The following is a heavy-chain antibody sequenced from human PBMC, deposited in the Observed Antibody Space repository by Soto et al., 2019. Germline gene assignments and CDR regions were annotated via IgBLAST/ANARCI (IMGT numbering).Heavy chain of an antibody. CDR2: ISGSGGST. D-gene: IGHD3-22*01. Sequence: PCGSLTRACAPSELPFSSYSMILVRPNHGKGLEWVSVISGSGGSTYYADSVKGRFTISRDNSKNTLYLQMNSLRAEDTAVYYCAKVGSYDSSGYYYVGTSRDEFDYWGQGTSVTFFS. CDR1: ELPFSSYS. CDR3: AKVGSYDSSGYYYVGTSRDEFDY. J-gene: IGHJ4*02. V-gene: IGHV3-23*01.